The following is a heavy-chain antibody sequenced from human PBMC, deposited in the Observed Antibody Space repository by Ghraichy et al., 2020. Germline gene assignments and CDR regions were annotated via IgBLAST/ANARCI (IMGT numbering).Heavy chain of an antibody. CDR3: AKEQYYDLDD. J-gene: IGHJ4*02. Sequence: GGSLRLSCAGSGFTFSSSAMSWVRQAPGEGLEWVSATSGSGGTTYYADSVKGRFTTSRDNSKNTLYLQMNSLRAEDTAVYYCAKEQYYDLDDGGQGTLVTVSS. V-gene: IGHV3-23*01. D-gene: IGHD2/OR15-2a*01. CDR2: TSGSGGTT. CDR1: GFTFSSSA.